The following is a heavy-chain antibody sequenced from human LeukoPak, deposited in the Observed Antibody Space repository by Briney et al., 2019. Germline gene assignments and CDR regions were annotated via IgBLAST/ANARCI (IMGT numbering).Heavy chain of an antibody. Sequence: PSETLSLTCTVSGGSISSYYWSWLRQPAGKGLEWIGRIYTSGNTNYNPSLKSRVTMSVDTSKNQFSLKLSSVTAADTAVYYCAREGQGSGYDWFDPWGQGTLVTVSS. CDR2: IYTSGNT. J-gene: IGHJ5*02. CDR3: AREGQGSGYDWFDP. V-gene: IGHV4-4*07. D-gene: IGHD3-22*01. CDR1: GGSISSYY.